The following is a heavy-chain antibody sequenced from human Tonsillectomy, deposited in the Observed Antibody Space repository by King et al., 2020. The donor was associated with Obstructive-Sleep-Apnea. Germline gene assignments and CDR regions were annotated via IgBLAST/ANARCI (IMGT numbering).Heavy chain of an antibody. CDR2: MSSDESNK. Sequence: HVQLVESGGGVVQPGRSLRLSCAASGFTVSHYAMHWVRQAPGKGLEWVAVMSSDESNKYYADSVKGRFTISSDKSKNTVYLQMNSLRPEDTAVYYCAKDYRGLTGFVEFFFESWGQGTLAT. CDR3: AKDYRGLTGFVEFFFES. V-gene: IGHV3-30*18. CDR1: GFTVSHYA. J-gene: IGHJ4*02. D-gene: IGHD3-9*01.